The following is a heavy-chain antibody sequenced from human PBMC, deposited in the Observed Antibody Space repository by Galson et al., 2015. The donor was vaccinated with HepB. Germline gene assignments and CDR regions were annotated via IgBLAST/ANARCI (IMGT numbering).Heavy chain of an antibody. J-gene: IGHJ6*02. V-gene: IGHV4-59*01. D-gene: IGHD2-21*02. CDR1: GGFINNFY. CDR2: IFHTGST. CDR3: ARDGMTAPYFHFGMDV. Sequence: ETLSLTCTISGGFINNFYWSWIRPPPGKGLEWIGYIFHTGSTNYSPSLKSRLTISLDTSKNQFSLRLRSVTAADTAVYFCARDGMTAPYFHFGMDVWGQGTTVTVSS.